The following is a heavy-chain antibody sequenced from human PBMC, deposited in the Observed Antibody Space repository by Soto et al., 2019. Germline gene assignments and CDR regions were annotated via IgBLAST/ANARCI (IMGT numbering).Heavy chain of an antibody. Sequence: PGGSLRLSCAASGFTFSSYGMHWVRQAPGKGLEWVAVIWYDGSNKYYADSVKGRFTISRDNSKNTLYLQMNSLRAEDTAVYYCASVGATQREVFYYYGMDVWGQGTTVTVSS. V-gene: IGHV3-33*01. CDR1: GFTFSSYG. D-gene: IGHD6-25*01. J-gene: IGHJ6*02. CDR3: ASVGATQREVFYYYGMDV. CDR2: IWYDGSNK.